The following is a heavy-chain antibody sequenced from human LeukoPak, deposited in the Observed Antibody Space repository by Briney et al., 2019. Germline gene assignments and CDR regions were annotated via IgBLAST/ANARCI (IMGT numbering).Heavy chain of an antibody. V-gene: IGHV3-23*01. CDR1: GFTFSSYA. D-gene: IGHD2-15*01. CDR3: AKGGGGGSCCYYYYMDV. CDR2: ISGSGGST. Sequence: PGGSLRLSCAASGFTFSSYAMSWVRQAPGKGLEWVSAISGSGGSTYYADSVKGRFTISRDNSKNTLYLQMNSLRAEDTAVYYCAKGGGGGSCCYYYYMDVWGKGTTVTVSS. J-gene: IGHJ6*03.